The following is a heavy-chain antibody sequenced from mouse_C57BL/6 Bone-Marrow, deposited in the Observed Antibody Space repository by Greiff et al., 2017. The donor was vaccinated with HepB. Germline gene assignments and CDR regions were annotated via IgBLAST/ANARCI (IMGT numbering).Heavy chain of an antibody. J-gene: IGHJ3*01. V-gene: IGHV5-6*02. CDR3: ARQGVRFAY. D-gene: IGHD2-14*01. CDR2: ISSGGSYT. CDR1: GFTFSSYG. Sequence: DVKLVESGGDLVKPGGSLKLSCAASGFTFSSYGMSWVRQTPDKRLEWVATISSGGSYTYYPDSVKGRFTISRDNAKNTLYLQMSSLKSEDTAMYYCARQGVRFAYWGQGTLVTVSA.